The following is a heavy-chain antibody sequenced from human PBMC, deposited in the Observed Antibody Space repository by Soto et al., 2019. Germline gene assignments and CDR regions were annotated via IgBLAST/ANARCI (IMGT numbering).Heavy chain of an antibody. D-gene: IGHD6-13*01. CDR3: ARGAGIAAAGHQDQSYYYYLEV. J-gene: IGHJ6*03. V-gene: IGHV1-18*01. Sequence: ASVKVSCKASGYTFTSYGISWVRQAPGQGLEWMGWISAYNGNTNYAQKLQGRVTMTTDTSTSTAYMELRSLRSDDTAVYYCARGAGIAAAGHQDQSYYYYLEVWGTGTTVSVSS. CDR2: ISAYNGNT. CDR1: GYTFTSYG.